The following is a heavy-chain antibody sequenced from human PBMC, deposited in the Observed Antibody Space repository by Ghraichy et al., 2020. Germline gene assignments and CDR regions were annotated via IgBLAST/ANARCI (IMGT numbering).Heavy chain of an antibody. V-gene: IGHV1-2*02. CDR2: ISNSGGT. CDR3: VRGVGSPNWFDP. J-gene: IGHJ5*02. CDR1: GYTLADYY. Sequence: ASVKVSCKASGYTLADYYIHWVRQAPGQRLEWMAWISNSGGTNYAQKFQGRVNLTRDTSISTAYMEVSSLTSDDTAVYYCVRGVGSPNWFDPWGQGTLVTVSS. D-gene: IGHD1-26*01.